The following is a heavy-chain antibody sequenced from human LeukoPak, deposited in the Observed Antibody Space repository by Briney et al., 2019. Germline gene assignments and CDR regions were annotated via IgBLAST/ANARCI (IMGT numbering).Heavy chain of an antibody. Sequence: PGGSLRLSCAASGFTFSRNGMHWVRQAPGKGLEWVAVIWYDGSRNYYADSVKGRFTVSRDNSKNTLYLQMNSLRVEDTAVYFCASTHGEQQLEAFDIWGQGTMVTVSS. D-gene: IGHD6-13*01. CDR2: IWYDGSRN. J-gene: IGHJ3*02. CDR1: GFTFSRNG. CDR3: ASTHGEQQLEAFDI. V-gene: IGHV3-33*01.